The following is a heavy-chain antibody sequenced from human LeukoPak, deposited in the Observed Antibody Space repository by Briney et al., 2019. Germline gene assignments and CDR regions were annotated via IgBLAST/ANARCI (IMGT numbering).Heavy chain of an antibody. CDR3: AIIAAAGSFDY. Sequence: WMGWISAYNGNTNYAQKLQGRVTMTTDTSTSTAYMELRSLRSDDTAVYYCAIIAAAGSFDYWGQGTLVTVSS. V-gene: IGHV1-18*01. D-gene: IGHD6-13*01. J-gene: IGHJ4*02. CDR2: ISAYNGNT.